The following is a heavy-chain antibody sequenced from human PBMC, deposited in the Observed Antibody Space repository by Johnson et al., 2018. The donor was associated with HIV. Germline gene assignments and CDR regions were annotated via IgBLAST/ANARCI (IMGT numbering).Heavy chain of an antibody. D-gene: IGHD3-16*01. CDR1: GFTFSHAW. CDR3: TRGVNSEGGSI. V-gene: IGHV3-15*01. CDR2: IKRETDGATR. J-gene: IGHJ3*02. Sequence: EVQLVESGGGLVKPGGSLRLSCVASGFTFSHAWMSWVRQAPGKGLEWVGRIKRETDGATRDYAAPVKGMFIISRDDSKNTLYLQMNSLKTDDTAVYYCTRGVNSEGGSIWGQGTMVTVSS.